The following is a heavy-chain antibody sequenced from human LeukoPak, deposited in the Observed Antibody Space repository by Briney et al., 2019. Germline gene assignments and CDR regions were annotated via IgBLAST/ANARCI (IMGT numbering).Heavy chain of an antibody. V-gene: IGHV4-4*02. CDR3: AREDYDDSGGWYFDL. D-gene: IGHD3-3*01. CDR2: IYHSGST. Sequence: PGGSLRLSCAGSGFTFNTYNMNWVRQPPGKGLEWIGEIYHSGSTNYNPSLKSRVTISVDKSKNQFSLKLSSVTAADTAVYYCAREDYDDSGGWYFDLWGRGTLVTVSS. CDR1: GFTFNTYNM. J-gene: IGHJ2*01.